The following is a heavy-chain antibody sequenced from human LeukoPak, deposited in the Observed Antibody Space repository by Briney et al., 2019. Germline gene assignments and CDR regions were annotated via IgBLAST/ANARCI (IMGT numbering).Heavy chain of an antibody. CDR2: IIPILGIA. D-gene: IGHD5-24*01. Sequence: ASVKVSCKASGGTFSNSAISRVRQAPGQGLEWMGRIIPILGIANYAQKFQGRITITADTSTNTAYMELSSLRSEDTAVYYCARDPEEEMATISPTDYWGQGTLVTVSS. CDR3: ARDPEEEMATISPTDY. CDR1: GGTFSNSA. J-gene: IGHJ4*02. V-gene: IGHV1-69*04.